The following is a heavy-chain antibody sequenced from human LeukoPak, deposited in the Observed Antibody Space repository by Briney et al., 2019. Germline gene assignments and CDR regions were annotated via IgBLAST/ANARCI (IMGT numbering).Heavy chain of an antibody. CDR2: LCDSGST. CDR1: GGSLSSYC. J-gene: IGHJ3*02. CDR3: TRVAFGDHFDI. D-gene: IGHD3-10*01. Sequence: SETLSLTCTVSGGSLSSYCWSWVRQSPGKRLEWIGYLCDSGSTSFNPSLKSRVTISLDTSKNQFSLKVTSMTAADTAVYYCTRVAFGDHFDIWGQGTMVTVSS. V-gene: IGHV4-59*01.